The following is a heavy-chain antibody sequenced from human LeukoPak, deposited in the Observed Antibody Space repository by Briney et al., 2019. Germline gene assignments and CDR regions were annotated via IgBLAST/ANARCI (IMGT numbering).Heavy chain of an antibody. CDR2: IYSGGST. V-gene: IGHV3-66*01. CDR3: ARVRADNDAFDI. D-gene: IGHD3-10*01. CDR1: GFTVSSNY. J-gene: IGHJ3*02. Sequence: GGSLRLSCAASGFTVSSNYMSWVRQAPGKGLEWVSVIYSGGSTYYADSVKGRFTISRDNSKNTLYLQMNSLRAEDTAVYYCARVRADNDAFDIWGQGTMVTVSS.